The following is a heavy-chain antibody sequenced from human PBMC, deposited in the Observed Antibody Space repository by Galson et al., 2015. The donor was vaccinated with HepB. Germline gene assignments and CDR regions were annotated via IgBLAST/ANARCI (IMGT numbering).Heavy chain of an antibody. D-gene: IGHD1-26*01. CDR3: ARHLVGAAGFDP. CDR2: IYYSGST. J-gene: IGHJ5*02. CDR1: GGSISSSSYY. V-gene: IGHV4-39*01. Sequence: SETLSLTCTVSGGSISSSSYYWGWIRQPPGKGLEWIGSIYYSGSTYYNPSLKSRVTISVDTSKNQFSLKLSSVTAADTAVYYCARHLVGAAGFDPWGRGTLVTVSS.